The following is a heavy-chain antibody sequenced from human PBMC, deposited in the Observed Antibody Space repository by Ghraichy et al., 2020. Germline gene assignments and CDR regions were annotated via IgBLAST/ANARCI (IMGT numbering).Heavy chain of an antibody. Sequence: SETLSLTCAVYGGSFSGYYWSWIRQPPGKGLEWIGEINHSGSTNYNPSLKSRVTISVDTSKNQFSLKLSSVTAADTAVYYCARGYIVVVPAAANFDYWGQVTLVTVSS. V-gene: IGHV4-34*01. D-gene: IGHD2-2*01. CDR3: ARGYIVVVPAAANFDY. J-gene: IGHJ4*02. CDR2: INHSGST. CDR1: GGSFSGYY.